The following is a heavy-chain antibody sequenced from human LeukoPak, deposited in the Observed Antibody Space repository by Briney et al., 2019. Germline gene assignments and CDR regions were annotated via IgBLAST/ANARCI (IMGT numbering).Heavy chain of an antibody. CDR3: ARDIVAAGLFFDY. Sequence: PGGSLRLSCAASGFTFSDYYMGWIRQAPRKGLEWVSYIRGSGGDIHYADSVKGRFTISRDNAKSSLYLQMNSLRAEVTAVYYCARDIVAAGLFFDYWGQGTLVTVSS. D-gene: IGHD6-13*01. CDR2: IRGSGGDI. J-gene: IGHJ4*02. V-gene: IGHV3-11*04. CDR1: GFTFSDYY.